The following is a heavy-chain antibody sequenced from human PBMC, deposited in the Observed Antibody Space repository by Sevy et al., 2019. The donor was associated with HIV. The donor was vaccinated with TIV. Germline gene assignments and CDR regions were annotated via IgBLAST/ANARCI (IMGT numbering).Heavy chain of an antibody. V-gene: IGHV3-23*01. Sequence: GGSLRLSCAASGFTFSKYSMSWVRQPPGQGLEWVSTLSFGCGEINHADSVKGRFTISRDNSKNSRYLQMNNLRAEDTAVYYCAREGCTKPHDYWGQGTLVTVSS. J-gene: IGHJ4*02. CDR1: GFTFSKYS. CDR2: LSFGCGEI. CDR3: AREGCTKPHDY. D-gene: IGHD2-8*01.